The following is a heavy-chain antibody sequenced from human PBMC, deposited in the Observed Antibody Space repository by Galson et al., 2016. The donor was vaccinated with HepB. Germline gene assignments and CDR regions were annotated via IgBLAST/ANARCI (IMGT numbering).Heavy chain of an antibody. CDR1: GFTMSDNY. CDR2: FYSGDST. Sequence: SLRLSCAASGFTMSDNYMSWVRQAPGKGLEWVSVFYSGDSTFYADSVRGRFIISRDSSKDTLYLQMNSLRGEDTAVCYCARDRLGKYYYYGMDVWGKGTTVTVSS. CDR3: ARDRLGKYYYYGMDV. J-gene: IGHJ6*04. V-gene: IGHV3-66*02.